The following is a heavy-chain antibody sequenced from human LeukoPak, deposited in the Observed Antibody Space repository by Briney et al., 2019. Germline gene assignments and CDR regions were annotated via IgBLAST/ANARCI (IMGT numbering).Heavy chain of an antibody. D-gene: IGHD3-3*01. CDR1: DYSITSGYY. V-gene: IGHV4-38-2*02. Sequence: PSETLSLTCTVSDYSITSGYYWGWIRQPPGKGLEWIGTIYHTGSTYYNPSLKSRVTMSVDTSKNQFSLKLSSVTAADTAVYYCARDRGVGGPGVEWFDYYYYMDVWGKGTTVTVSS. CDR2: IYHTGST. J-gene: IGHJ6*03. CDR3: ARDRGVGGPGVEWFDYYYYMDV.